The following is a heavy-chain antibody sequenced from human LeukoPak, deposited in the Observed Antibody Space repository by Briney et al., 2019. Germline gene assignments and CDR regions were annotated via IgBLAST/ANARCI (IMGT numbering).Heavy chain of an antibody. CDR3: AELGITMIGGV. V-gene: IGHV3-9*01. D-gene: IGHD3-10*02. CDR2: ISWNSGSI. CDR1: GFTFDDYA. J-gene: IGHJ6*04. Sequence: GRSLRLSCAASGFTFDDYAMHWVRHAPGKGLEWVSGISWNSGSIVYADSVKGRFTISRDNAKNSLYLQMNSLRAEDTAVYYCAELGITMIGGVWGKGTTVTISS.